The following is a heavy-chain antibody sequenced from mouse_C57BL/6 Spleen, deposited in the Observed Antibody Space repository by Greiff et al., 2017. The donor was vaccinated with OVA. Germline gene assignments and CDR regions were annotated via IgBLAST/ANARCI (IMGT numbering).Heavy chain of an antibody. D-gene: IGHD1-1*02. V-gene: IGHV5-16*01. J-gene: IGHJ1*03. CDR1: GFTFSDYY. Sequence: EVKLVESEGGLVQPGSSMKLSCTASGFTFSDYYMAWVRQVPEKGLEWVANINYDGSSTYYLDSLKSRFIISRDNAKNILYLQMSSLKSEDTATYYCARGYGPYWYFDVWGTGTTVTVSS. CDR2: INYDGSST. CDR3: ARGYGPYWYFDV.